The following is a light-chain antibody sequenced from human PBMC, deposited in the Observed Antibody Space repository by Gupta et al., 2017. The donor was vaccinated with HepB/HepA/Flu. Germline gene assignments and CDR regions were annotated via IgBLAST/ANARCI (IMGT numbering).Light chain of an antibody. J-gene: IGKJ1*01. CDR1: QNINFL. V-gene: IGKV1-5*03. CDR2: GAY. CDR3: QEYSGSSWT. Sequence: DLHFTQSPSTLSASVGDSVTITCRASQNINFLLAWFQQKPGRAPKLLMYGAYTLERGVPSRFSGSGSGTQFTLTISSLQSDDIATYYCQEYSGSSWTFGQGTKVEI.